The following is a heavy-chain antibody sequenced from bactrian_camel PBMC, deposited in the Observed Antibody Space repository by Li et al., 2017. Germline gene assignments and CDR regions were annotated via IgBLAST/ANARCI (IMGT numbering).Heavy chain of an antibody. V-gene: IGHV3S60*01. J-gene: IGHJ4*01. D-gene: IGHD5*01. CDR1: GFSFSDYA. CDR3: GKAAESRLRVGPYYY. CDR2: ISWSGGST. Sequence: HVQLVESGGGSVQAGGSLRLSCAASGFSFSDYAMSWVRQAPGKEREGVSCISWSGGSTSYADSVKGRFTISRDNAKNTVSLQLNSLKTEDMAMYYCGKAAESRLRVGPYYYWGQGTQVTVS.